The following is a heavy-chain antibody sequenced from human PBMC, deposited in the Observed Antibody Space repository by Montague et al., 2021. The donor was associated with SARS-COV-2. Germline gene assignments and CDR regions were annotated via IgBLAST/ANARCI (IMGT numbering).Heavy chain of an antibody. CDR2: INRRGST. Sequence: SETLSLTCAVYDGSFSDYSWTWIRQPPGKGLEWIGEINRRGSTNYNPSLKGRVTISVDTPKNQFSLKMTSVTAADTAVYYCAGGRQHINMVVVVVTGGEYYFDXWGQGTLVAVSS. D-gene: IGHD3-22*01. CDR1: DGSFSDYS. CDR3: AGGRQHINMVVVVVTGGEYYFDX. J-gene: IGHJ4*02. V-gene: IGHV4-34*01.